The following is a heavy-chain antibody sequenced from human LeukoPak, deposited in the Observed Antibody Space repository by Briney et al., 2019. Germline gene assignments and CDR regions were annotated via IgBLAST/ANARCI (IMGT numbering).Heavy chain of an antibody. CDR3: AGGGLSSSTFDP. J-gene: IGHJ5*02. CDR1: GGSISSYY. CDR2: IYTSGST. V-gene: IGHV4-4*07. Sequence: TASETLSLTCTVSGGSISSYYWSWIRQPAGKGLEWIGRIYTSGSTNYNPSLKSRVTMSVDTSKNQFSLKLTSVTAADTAVYYCAGGGLSSSTFDPWGQGTLVTVSS. D-gene: IGHD6-13*01.